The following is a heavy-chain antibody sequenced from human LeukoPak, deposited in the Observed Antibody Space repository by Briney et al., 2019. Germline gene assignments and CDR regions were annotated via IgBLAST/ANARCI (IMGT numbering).Heavy chain of an antibody. D-gene: IGHD3-16*02. J-gene: IGHJ6*02. CDR3: ARDLPHLTFGGAIVGYYGMDV. CDR1: GFTFSNYW. V-gene: IGHV3-74*01. Sequence: GGSLRLSCVASGFTFSNYWRHWVRQAPGKGPVCVSRINTDGTSTTYADAVKGRITISRDNAKNKLYLQMNSLRAEDTAVYFCARDLPHLTFGGAIVGYYGMDVWGQGTTVTVSS. CDR2: INTDGTST.